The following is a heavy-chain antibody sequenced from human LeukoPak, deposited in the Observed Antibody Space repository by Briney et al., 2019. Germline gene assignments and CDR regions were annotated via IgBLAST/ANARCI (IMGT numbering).Heavy chain of an antibody. D-gene: IGHD3-3*01. CDR3: ARGMFLEWLVGWFDP. V-gene: IGHV1-8*01. J-gene: IGHJ5*02. CDR1: GYTFTSYD. CDR2: MNPNSGNT. Sequence: ASVKVSCKASGYTFTSYDINWVRQATGQGLEWMGWMNPNSGNTGYAQKFQGRVTMTRDTSISTAYMELSSLRSEDTAVYYCARGMFLEWLVGWFDPWGQGTLVTVSS.